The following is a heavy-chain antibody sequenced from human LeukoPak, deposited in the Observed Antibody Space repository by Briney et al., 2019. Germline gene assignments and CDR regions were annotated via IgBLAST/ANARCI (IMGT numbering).Heavy chain of an antibody. CDR2: IFYSGST. J-gene: IGHJ4*02. CDR1: GGSISNYY. Sequence: SETLSLTCTVSGGSISNYYWTWIRQLPGKGLEWIAYIFYSGSTNYNPSLKSRVTISVDTSKNQFSLKVSSVTAADTAVYYCARLRGNYFPDYWGQGTLVTVSS. D-gene: IGHD4-11*01. V-gene: IGHV4-59*01. CDR3: ARLRGNYFPDY.